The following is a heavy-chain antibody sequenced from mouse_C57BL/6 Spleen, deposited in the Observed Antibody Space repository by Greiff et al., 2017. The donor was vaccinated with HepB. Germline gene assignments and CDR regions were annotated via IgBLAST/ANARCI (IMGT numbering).Heavy chain of an antibody. J-gene: IGHJ3*01. V-gene: IGHV7-3*01. Sequence: EVKVVESGGGLVQPGGSLSLSCAASGFTFTDYYMSWVRQPPGKALEWLGFIRNKANGYTTEYSASVKGRFTISRDNSQSILYLQMNALRAEDSATYYCARSVATGFAYWGQGTLVTVSA. CDR3: ARSVATGFAY. CDR2: IRNKANGYTT. CDR1: GFTFTDYY.